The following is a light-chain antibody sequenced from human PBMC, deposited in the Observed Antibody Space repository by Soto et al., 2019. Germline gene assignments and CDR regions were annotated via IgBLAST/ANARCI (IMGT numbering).Light chain of an antibody. CDR3: QQYGSSPPIT. J-gene: IGKJ5*01. CDR2: AAY. CDR1: QSVSNI. V-gene: IGKV3-20*01. Sequence: VMTQSPATLSLSPGERATLSCRDSQSVSNILVWYQQKPGQAPRLIIYAAYSRATGIPDRFSGSGSGTDFTLTISRLEPEDFAVYYCQQYGSSPPITFGQGTRLEIK.